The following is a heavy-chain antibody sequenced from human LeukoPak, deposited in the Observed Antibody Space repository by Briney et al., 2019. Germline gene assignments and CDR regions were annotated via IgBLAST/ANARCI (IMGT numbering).Heavy chain of an antibody. D-gene: IGHD6-19*01. CDR3: ASGYSSGWSDY. V-gene: IGHV4-59*01. Sequence: SGTLSLTCTVSGGSISSYYWSWIRQPPGKGLEWIGYIYYSGSTNYNPSLKSRVTISVDTSKNQFSLKLSSVTAADTAVYYCASGYSSGWSDYWGQGTLVTVSS. CDR2: IYYSGST. J-gene: IGHJ4*02. CDR1: GGSISSYY.